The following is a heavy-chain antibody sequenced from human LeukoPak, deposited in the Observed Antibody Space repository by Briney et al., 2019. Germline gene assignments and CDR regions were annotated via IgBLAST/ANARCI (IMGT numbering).Heavy chain of an antibody. J-gene: IGHJ4*02. V-gene: IGHV4-39*01. D-gene: IGHD3-9*01. CDR3: ARHDPYDILTGYSPHFDY. Sequence: SETLSLTCGVSGGSISSNIYYWGWIRQPPGKGLEWIGSISYSGSAYYNPSLKSRVTISVDTSKNQFSLKLSSVTAADTAVYYCARHDPYDILTGYSPHFDYWGQGTLVTVSS. CDR2: ISYSGSA. CDR1: GGSISSNIYY.